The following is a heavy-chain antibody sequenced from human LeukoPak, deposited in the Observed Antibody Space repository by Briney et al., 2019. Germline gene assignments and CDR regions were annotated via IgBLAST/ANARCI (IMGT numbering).Heavy chain of an antibody. Sequence: GGSLRLSCAASGFTFSSYAMHWFRQAPGKGLEWVAVISYDGSNKYYADSVKGRFTISRDNSKNTLYLQMNSLRAEDTAVYYCARFYGGNSGFDYWGQGTLVTVSS. V-gene: IGHV3-30*04. CDR1: GFTFSSYA. D-gene: IGHD4-23*01. CDR2: ISYDGSNK. J-gene: IGHJ4*02. CDR3: ARFYGGNSGFDY.